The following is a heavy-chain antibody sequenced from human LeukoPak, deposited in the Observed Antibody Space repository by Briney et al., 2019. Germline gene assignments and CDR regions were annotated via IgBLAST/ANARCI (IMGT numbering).Heavy chain of an antibody. Sequence: KPSETLSLTCTVSGGPISSYYWSWIRQPPGKGLEWIGYIYYSGSTNYNPSLKSRVTISVDTSRNQFSLKLSSVTAADTAVYYCARGRWLQFVYYYYMDVWGKGTTVTVSS. CDR3: ARGRWLQFVYYYYMDV. J-gene: IGHJ6*03. V-gene: IGHV4-59*01. CDR2: IYYSGST. D-gene: IGHD5-24*01. CDR1: GGPISSYY.